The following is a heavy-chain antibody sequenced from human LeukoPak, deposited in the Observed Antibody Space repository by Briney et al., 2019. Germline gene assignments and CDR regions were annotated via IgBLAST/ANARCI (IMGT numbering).Heavy chain of an antibody. CDR3: AREVPIVVVVAATSYFDY. D-gene: IGHD2-15*01. V-gene: IGHV4-61*01. Sequence: SETLSLTCTVSGGSVSSGSYYWSWIRQPPGKGLEWIGYIYYSGSTNYNPSLKSRVTISVDTSKNQFSLKLSSVTAADTAVYYCAREVPIVVVVAATSYFDYWGQGTLVTVSS. J-gene: IGHJ4*02. CDR1: GGSVSSGSYY. CDR2: IYYSGST.